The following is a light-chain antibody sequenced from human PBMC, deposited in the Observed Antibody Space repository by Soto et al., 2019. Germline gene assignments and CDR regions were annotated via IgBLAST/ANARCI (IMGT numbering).Light chain of an antibody. J-gene: IGKJ4*01. CDR3: QQLNSYPLT. CDR2: AAS. CDR1: QGISSY. V-gene: IGKV1-8*01. Sequence: AIRMTQSPSSLSASTGDRVTITCRASQGISSYLAWYQQKPGKAPKLLIYAASTLQSGVPSRLSGSGSGTDFTLTISSLQPEDFATYYCQQLNSYPLTFGGGTKVDI.